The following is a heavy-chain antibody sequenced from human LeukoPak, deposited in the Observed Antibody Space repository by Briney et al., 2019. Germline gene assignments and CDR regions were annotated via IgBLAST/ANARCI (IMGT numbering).Heavy chain of an antibody. CDR2: IFYTGRT. CDR1: GVSFSDYY. Sequence: PSETLSLPCSFSGVSFSDYYWTWIRQAPGKGLEWIGYIFYTGRTHYNPSLKSRVSISLDTSKNQFSLKLSSVTAADTAVYYCARVPDYGDYLNWFDPWGQGTLVTVSS. D-gene: IGHD4-17*01. V-gene: IGHV4-59*01. CDR3: ARVPDYGDYLNWFDP. J-gene: IGHJ5*02.